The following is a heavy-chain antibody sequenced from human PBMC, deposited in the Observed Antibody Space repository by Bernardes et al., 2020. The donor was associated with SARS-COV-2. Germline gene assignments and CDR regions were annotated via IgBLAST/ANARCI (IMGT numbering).Heavy chain of an antibody. J-gene: IGHJ5*02. CDR3: VRHAFYSSAGRWYSWVDP. CDR1: GDSIRSSSYY. D-gene: IGHD2-15*01. V-gene: IGHV4-39*01. Sequence: SETLSPTCSVSGDSIRSSSYYWGWVRQPQGKGLEWIGNIYYSGDTIYNPSLESRVTISVDTSKNHLSLRLTSVTATDTAIYYCVRHAFYSSAGRWYSWVDPWGQGTPVTVSS. CDR2: IYYSGDT.